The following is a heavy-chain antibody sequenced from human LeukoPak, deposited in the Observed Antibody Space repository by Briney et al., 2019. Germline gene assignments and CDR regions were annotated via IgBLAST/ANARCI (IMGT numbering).Heavy chain of an antibody. CDR3: ARHAAARRTLGAFDI. V-gene: IGHV4-59*05. Sequence: SETLSLTCTVSGGSISSYYWSWIRQPPGKGLEWIGSIYYSGSTYYNPSLKSRVTISVDASKNQFSLKLSSVTAADTAVYYCARHAAARRTLGAFDIWGQGTMVTVSS. CDR2: IYYSGST. J-gene: IGHJ3*02. CDR1: GGSISSYY. D-gene: IGHD6-13*01.